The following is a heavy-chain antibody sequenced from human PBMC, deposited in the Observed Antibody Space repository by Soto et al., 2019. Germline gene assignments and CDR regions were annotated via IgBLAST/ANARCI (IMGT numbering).Heavy chain of an antibody. CDR3: AKRGYSGYDLDY. J-gene: IGHJ4*02. CDR2: LSSAGGNK. Sequence: QMQLVESGGGVVQPGRSLRLSCVASGFTFSHYGMHWVRQSPGKGLEWVATLSSAGGNKYHADSVKGRFTISRDNSKNTLYLQMNSLRVEDTALYYCAKRGYSGYDLDYWGQGTLVTVSS. V-gene: IGHV3-30*18. D-gene: IGHD5-12*01. CDR1: GFTFSHYG.